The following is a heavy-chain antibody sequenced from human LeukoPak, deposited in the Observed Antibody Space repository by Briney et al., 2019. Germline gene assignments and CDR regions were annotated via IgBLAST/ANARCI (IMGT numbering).Heavy chain of an antibody. CDR2: INPNSGGT. CDR1: GYTFTGYY. D-gene: IGHD3-3*01. Sequence: ASVKVSCKASGYTFTGYYMHWVRQAPGQGLEWMGWINPNSGGTNYAQKFQGRVTMTRDTSMSTAYMELSRLRSDDTAVYYCAREVFGVVIIDPYFDYWGQGTLVTVSS. CDR3: AREVFGVVIIDPYFDY. J-gene: IGHJ4*02. V-gene: IGHV1-2*02.